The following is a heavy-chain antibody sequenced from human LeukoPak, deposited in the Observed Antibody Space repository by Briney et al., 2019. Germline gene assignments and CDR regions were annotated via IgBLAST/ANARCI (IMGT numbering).Heavy chain of an antibody. D-gene: IGHD3-10*01. J-gene: IGHJ4*02. V-gene: IGHV1-69*13. CDR1: GYTFTGYY. Sequence: GASVKVSCKASGYTFTGYYMHWVRQAPGQGLEWMGWIIPIFGTANYAQKFQGRVTITADESTSTAYMELSSLRSEDTAVYYCARVWVGELSSPYDYWGQGTLVTVSS. CDR3: ARVWVGELSSPYDY. CDR2: IIPIFGTA.